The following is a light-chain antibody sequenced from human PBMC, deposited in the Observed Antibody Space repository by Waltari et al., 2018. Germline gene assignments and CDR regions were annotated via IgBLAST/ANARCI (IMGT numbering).Light chain of an antibody. Sequence: QSALTQPASVSGSPGQSITISCTGTSSDVGDYNLVSWYQQPACQVPKLIIYEVNKRPSGFSTRFSGSRSGNTASLTISGLQAEDEATYCCCSYAGTTSWLFGGGTKVTVL. CDR1: SSDVGDYNL. J-gene: IGLJ3*02. V-gene: IGLV2-23*02. CDR3: CSYAGTTSWL. CDR2: EVN.